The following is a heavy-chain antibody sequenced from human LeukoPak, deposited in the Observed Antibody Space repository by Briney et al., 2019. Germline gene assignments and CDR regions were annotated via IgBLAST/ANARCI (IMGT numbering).Heavy chain of an antibody. D-gene: IGHD3-10*01. V-gene: IGHV3-9*01. CDR1: GFTFDDYA. CDR2: ISWNSGSI. Sequence: GRSLRLSCAASGFTFDDYAMHWVRQAPGKGLEWVSGISWNSGSIGYADSVKGRFTISRDNAKNSLYLQMNSLRAEDTALYYCAKDSSYGSGSYLDENGYGMDVWGQGTTVTVSS. CDR3: AKDSSYGSGSYLDENGYGMDV. J-gene: IGHJ6*02.